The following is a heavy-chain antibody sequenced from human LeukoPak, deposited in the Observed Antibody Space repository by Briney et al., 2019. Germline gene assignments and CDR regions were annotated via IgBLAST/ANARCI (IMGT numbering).Heavy chain of an antibody. Sequence: PSETLSLTCAVYDGYFSGYSWSWTRQPPGKGLEWIGEINHSGRTNYNPSLKRRVRISVDPYKRHFSLELSSVTAADTAVYYCARGGNTYDFWSGYPPPFDYWGQGTLVTVSS. J-gene: IGHJ4*02. CDR1: DGYFSGYS. D-gene: IGHD3-3*01. CDR2: INHSGRT. V-gene: IGHV4-34*01. CDR3: ARGGNTYDFWSGYPPPFDY.